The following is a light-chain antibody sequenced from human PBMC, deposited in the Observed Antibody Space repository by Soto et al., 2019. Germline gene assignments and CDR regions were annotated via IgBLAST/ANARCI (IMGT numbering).Light chain of an antibody. V-gene: IGKV1-33*01. CDR2: DAY. CDR3: QKSDHLPL. J-gene: IGKJ3*01. CDR1: HDIGNS. Sequence: DIRMTHSPPSLSASVGDRVTITCQASHDIGNSLNWYQAKPGQAPKLVIYDAYNLETGIPSTFSGSGYGTLFTFTISGLRPEDLATYYCQKSDHLPLFGPGTKVEIX.